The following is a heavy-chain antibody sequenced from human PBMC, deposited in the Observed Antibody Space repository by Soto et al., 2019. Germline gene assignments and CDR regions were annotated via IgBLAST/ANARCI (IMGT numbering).Heavy chain of an antibody. J-gene: IGHJ4*02. Sequence: EVQLLESGGGSVQPGGSLRLSCAASGFTFSSYAMSWVRQAPGKGLEWVSTITGSGGSTYYADSVKGRFTISRDNSISRDKSKNTLYLQMNSLRAEDTAVYFCARIRLRGFHYGYELDYWGQGTLVTVSS. CDR3: ARIRLRGFHYGYELDY. D-gene: IGHD5-18*01. CDR2: ITGSGGST. V-gene: IGHV3-23*01. CDR1: GFTFSSYA.